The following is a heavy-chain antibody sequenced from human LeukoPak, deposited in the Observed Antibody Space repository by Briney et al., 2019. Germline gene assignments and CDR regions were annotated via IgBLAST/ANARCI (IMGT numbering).Heavy chain of an antibody. D-gene: IGHD5-24*01. CDR2: IYTSGST. J-gene: IGHJ4*02. V-gene: IGHV4-4*09. Sequence: PSETLSLTCTVSGGSISSYYWSWIRQPPGKGLEWIGYIYTSGSTNYNPSLKSRVTISVDTSKNQFSLKLSSVTAADTAVYYCARLRDGYNYVLDYWGREPWSPSPQ. CDR1: GGSISSYY. CDR3: ARLRDGYNYVLDY.